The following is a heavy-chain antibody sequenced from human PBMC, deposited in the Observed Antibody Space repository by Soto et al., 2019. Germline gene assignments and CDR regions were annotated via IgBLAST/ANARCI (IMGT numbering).Heavy chain of an antibody. CDR2: IDIAGSTT. J-gene: IGHJ4*02. CDR1: PFTFSRYR. Sequence: PGVSRRLSWSASPFTFSRYRRHWVRHTPGKGLVWVSRIDIAGSTTTYADSVKGRFTISRDNAKNTLYLQMNSLRAEDTAVYYCARDQTVAGPTTFDYCGQGTLVTVSS. D-gene: IGHD6-19*01. V-gene: IGHV3-74*01. CDR3: ARDQTVAGPTTFDY.